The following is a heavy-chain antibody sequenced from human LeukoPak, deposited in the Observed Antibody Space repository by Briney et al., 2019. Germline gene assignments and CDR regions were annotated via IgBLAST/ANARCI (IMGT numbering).Heavy chain of an antibody. CDR2: ISGSGGST. V-gene: IGHV3-23*01. J-gene: IGHJ6*04. D-gene: IGHD4-23*01. CDR3: AKDSTVVTPYYWYGMDV. Sequence: PGGSLRLSCAASGFTFSSYAMSWVRQAPGKGLEWVSAISGSGGSTYYADSVKGRFTISRDNSKNTLYLQMNSLRAEDTAVYYCAKDSTVVTPYYWYGMDVWGKGTTVTVSS. CDR1: GFTFSSYA.